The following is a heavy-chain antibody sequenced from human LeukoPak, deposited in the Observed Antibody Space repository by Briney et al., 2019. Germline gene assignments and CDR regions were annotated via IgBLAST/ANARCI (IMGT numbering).Heavy chain of an antibody. V-gene: IGHV3-15*07. D-gene: IGHD1-26*01. CDR3: PTARGSDHQPFQH. CDR2: VRGKTYGGTT. CDR1: GCSFSKAW. Sequence: VGAVSLSCAACGCSFSKAWMIWVRQAPGEAREGVGRVRGKTYGGTTDCAPAVKGRFTIFREDFEKTVYLEMDILKTEDTAVYYCPTARGSDHQPFQHWGQGTLVTVPS. J-gene: IGHJ1*01.